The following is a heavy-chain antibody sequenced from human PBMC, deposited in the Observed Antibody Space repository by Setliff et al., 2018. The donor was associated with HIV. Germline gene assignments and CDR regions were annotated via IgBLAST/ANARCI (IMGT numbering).Heavy chain of an antibody. CDR1: GFTFSRYA. Sequence: GGSLRLSCAASGFTFSRYAMTWVRQAPGKGLEWVSAISGSGIGSYYPDSVKGRFTISRDNSKNTLFLQMNSLRAEDTAVYYCARDRRYYYGSGSYAAETWGQGTLVTVSS. J-gene: IGHJ5*02. CDR3: ARDRRYYYGSGSYAAET. CDR2: ISGSGIGS. V-gene: IGHV3-23*01. D-gene: IGHD3-10*01.